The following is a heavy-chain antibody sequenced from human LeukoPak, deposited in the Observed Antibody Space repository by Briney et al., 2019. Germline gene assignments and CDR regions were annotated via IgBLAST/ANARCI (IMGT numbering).Heavy chain of an antibody. CDR1: GGTFNDYN. J-gene: IGHJ3*02. Sequence: PSETLSLTCAVYGGTFNDYNWSWIRQTPGKGLEWIGNVYYSGATTYNPSLKSRVSISVDTSKNQFSLRLPSVTATDTAVYYCARGLGAFDIWGRGTLVTVSS. V-gene: IGHV4-59*08. CDR3: ARGLGAFDI. CDR2: VYYSGAT. D-gene: IGHD3-16*01.